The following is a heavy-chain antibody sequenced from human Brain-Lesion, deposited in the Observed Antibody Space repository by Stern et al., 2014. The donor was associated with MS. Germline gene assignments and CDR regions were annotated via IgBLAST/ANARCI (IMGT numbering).Heavy chain of an antibody. CDR3: ARGAGVFDS. CDR2: IFYTGST. J-gene: IGHJ4*02. Sequence: QVQLQESGPGLVKPSETLSLTCTVSGGSIGRSSYYWGWIRQPPGKGLEWIGTIFYTGSTFYDPSLKSRVTISVDTSKKHFSLSLNSVTAADTAVYYCARGAGVFDSWGQGTLVTVSP. CDR1: GGSIGRSSYY. D-gene: IGHD6-19*01. V-gene: IGHV4-39*02.